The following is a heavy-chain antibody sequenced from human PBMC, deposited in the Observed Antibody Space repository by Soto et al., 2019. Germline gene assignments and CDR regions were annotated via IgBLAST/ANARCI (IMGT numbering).Heavy chain of an antibody. D-gene: IGHD3-3*02. CDR3: AKDLDSGIRAYYMAV. CDR1: GFTFNTYA. V-gene: IGHV3-23*01. J-gene: IGHJ6*03. Sequence: GGSLRLSCAASGFTFNTYAMSWVRQAPGKGLEWVSSISASDGTTYYADSVKGRFTISRDNSKNTLYLHMNSLRAEDTAVYFFAKDLDSGIRAYYMAVWGIGTTVTVSS. CDR2: ISASDGTT.